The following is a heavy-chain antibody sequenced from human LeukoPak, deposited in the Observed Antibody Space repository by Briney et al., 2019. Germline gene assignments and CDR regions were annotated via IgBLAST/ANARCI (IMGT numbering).Heavy chain of an antibody. D-gene: IGHD3-22*01. J-gene: IGHJ4*02. CDR2: ISGSGGST. Sequence: GGSLRLSCAASGFTFSSYAMSWVRQAPGKGLEWVSAISGSGGSTYYADSVKGRFTISRDNSKNTLYLQMNSLRAEDTAVYYCAKQTRGVVVITGFDYWGQGTLVTVSS. V-gene: IGHV3-23*01. CDR1: GFTFSSYA. CDR3: AKQTRGVVVITGFDY.